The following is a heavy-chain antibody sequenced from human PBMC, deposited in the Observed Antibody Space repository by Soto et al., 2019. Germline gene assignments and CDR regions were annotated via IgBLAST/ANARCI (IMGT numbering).Heavy chain of an antibody. D-gene: IGHD5-18*01. J-gene: IGHJ4*02. CDR2: ISYDGSNK. CDR1: GDSFSSCA. CDR3: AKGSTAMTYFDY. Sequence: PAGTLSLSCAVSGDSFSSCAKYWGCQAPGKGLEWVAVISYDGSNKNYADSVKGRFTISRDNSKNTLYLQMNSLRADVSAVYYFAKGSTAMTYFDYWGQGTLVTVSS. V-gene: IGHV3-30*18.